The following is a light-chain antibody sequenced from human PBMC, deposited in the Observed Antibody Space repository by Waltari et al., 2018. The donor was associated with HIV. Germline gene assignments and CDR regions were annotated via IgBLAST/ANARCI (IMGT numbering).Light chain of an antibody. CDR1: RSNIGSND. CDR3: AAWDESLNAWV. CDR2: SNN. V-gene: IGLV1-44*01. J-gene: IGLJ3*02. Sequence: QSVLPQPPSASGTPGQRVTISCSGSRSNIGSNDVNWYQQVPGTAPKFLMYSNNKRPSGVPDRFSGSKSGTSASLAINGLQSDDEADYYCAAWDESLNAWVFGGGTRLTVL.